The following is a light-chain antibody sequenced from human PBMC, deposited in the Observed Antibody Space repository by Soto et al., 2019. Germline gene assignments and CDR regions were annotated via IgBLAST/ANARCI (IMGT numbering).Light chain of an antibody. CDR1: QSVSGNY. J-gene: IGKJ2*01. CDR3: QQYGSSPPYT. CDR2: GSC. V-gene: IGKV3-20*01. Sequence: EIVLTQSPGTLSLSPGERATLSCRASQSVSGNYFAWYQQKPGQSPRLLIYGSCDRATGIPDSPSRSGCETDFTLTISRVEPEDFAEYYCQQYGSSPPYTFGQGTRLEI.